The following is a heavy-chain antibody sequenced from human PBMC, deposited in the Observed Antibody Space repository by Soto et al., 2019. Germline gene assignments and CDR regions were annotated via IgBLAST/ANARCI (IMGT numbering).Heavy chain of an antibody. CDR1: GFTVSSNY. D-gene: IGHD2-21*02. Sequence: EVQLVESGGGLVQPGGSLRLSCAASGFTVSSNYMSWVRQAPGKGLEWVSVIYSGGSTYYADSVKGRFTISRHNSENTLYLQMNSLRAEDTAVYYCARGGTDFHFDYWGQGTLVTVSS. CDR2: IYSGGST. V-gene: IGHV3-53*04. CDR3: ARGGTDFHFDY. J-gene: IGHJ4*02.